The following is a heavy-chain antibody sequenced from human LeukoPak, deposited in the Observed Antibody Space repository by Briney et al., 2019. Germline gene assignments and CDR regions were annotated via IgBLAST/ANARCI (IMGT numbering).Heavy chain of an antibody. CDR3: ARANTYGSGRFH. D-gene: IGHD3-10*01. J-gene: IGHJ4*02. V-gene: IGHV4-61*09. Sequence: SETLSLTRTVSGGSISSGSYYWSWIRQPAGKGLEWIGHIYISGSTNYNPSLRSRVTISVDTSKNQFSLKLSSVTAADTAVYYCARANTYGSGRFHWGQGTLVTVSS. CDR1: GGSISSGSYY. CDR2: IYISGST.